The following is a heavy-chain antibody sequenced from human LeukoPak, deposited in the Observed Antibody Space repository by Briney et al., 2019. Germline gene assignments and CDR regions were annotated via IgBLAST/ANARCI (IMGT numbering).Heavy chain of an antibody. CDR3: ARAEFNWNYPPPWFDP. Sequence: RGSLRLSCAASGFALSDHYMDWVRQAPGKGLEWVSSISSSSSYIYYADSVKGRFTISRDNAKNSLYLQMNSLRAEDTAVYYCARAEFNWNYPPPWFDPWGQGTLVTVSS. V-gene: IGHV3-21*01. J-gene: IGHJ5*02. CDR1: GFALSDHY. D-gene: IGHD1-7*01. CDR2: ISSSSSYI.